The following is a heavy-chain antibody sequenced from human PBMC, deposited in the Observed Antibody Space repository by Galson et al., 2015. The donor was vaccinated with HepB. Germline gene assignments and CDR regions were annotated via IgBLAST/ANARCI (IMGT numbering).Heavy chain of an antibody. CDR1: GYSFTSYW. D-gene: IGHD3-22*01. Sequence: QSGAEVKKPGESLKISCKGSGYSFTSYWIGWVRQMPGKGLEWMGIIYPGDSDTRYSPSFQGQVTISADKSISTAYLQWSSLKASDTAMYYCARLQRTPPYYDYDAFDIWGQGTMVTVSS. CDR2: IYPGDSDT. J-gene: IGHJ3*02. CDR3: ARLQRTPPYYDYDAFDI. V-gene: IGHV5-51*01.